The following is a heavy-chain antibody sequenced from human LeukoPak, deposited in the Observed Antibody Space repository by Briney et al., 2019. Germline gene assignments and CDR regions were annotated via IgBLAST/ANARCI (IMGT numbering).Heavy chain of an antibody. V-gene: IGHV3-9*01. J-gene: IGHJ4*02. Sequence: PGGSLRLSCAASGFTFDDYAMHWVRQAPGKGLEWVSGISWNSGSIGYADSVKGRFTISRDNAKNSLYLQMNSLRAEDTAVYYCGRDTDFDYWGQGTLVTVSS. CDR3: GRDTDFDY. CDR1: GFTFDDYA. CDR2: ISWNSGSI.